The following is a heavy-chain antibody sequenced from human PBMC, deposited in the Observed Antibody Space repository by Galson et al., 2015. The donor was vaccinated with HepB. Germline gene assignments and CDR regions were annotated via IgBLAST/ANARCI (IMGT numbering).Heavy chain of an antibody. D-gene: IGHD6-13*01. V-gene: IGHV3-74*01. CDR3: VRGGKYSNSWYDY. J-gene: IGHJ4*02. CDR2: INGDGSTT. Sequence: SLRLSCAASGFTLSSYWMHWVRQAPGKGLVWVSRINGDGSTTNYADSVKGRFTISRDNAKNTLYLQMNSLRAEDTAVYYCVRGGKYSNSWYDYWGQGTLVTVSS. CDR1: GFTLSSYW.